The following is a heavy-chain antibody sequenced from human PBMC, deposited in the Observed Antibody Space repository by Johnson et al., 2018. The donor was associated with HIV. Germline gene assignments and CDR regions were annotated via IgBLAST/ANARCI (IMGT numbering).Heavy chain of an antibody. D-gene: IGHD6-13*01. J-gene: IGHJ3*02. V-gene: IGHV3-15*01. Sequence: VQLVESGGGLVKPGGSLRLSCAASEFTLSNAWMSWVRQVPGKGLEWVGRIKRKSDGGTTEYAAPVKGRFSISRDDSKNTLYLQMNSLKTEDTAMYYCTTMGLGSSSWRYDAFDIWGQGTMVTVSS. CDR2: IKRKSDGGTT. CDR3: TTMGLGSSSWRYDAFDI. CDR1: EFTLSNAW.